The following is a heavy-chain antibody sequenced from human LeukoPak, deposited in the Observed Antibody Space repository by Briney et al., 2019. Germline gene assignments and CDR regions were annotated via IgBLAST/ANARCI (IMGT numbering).Heavy chain of an antibody. CDR1: GLTFSSYS. D-gene: IGHD2-21*02. Sequence: GGSLRLSCAASGLTFSSYSMNWVRQAPGKGLEWVSSISSSSSYIYYADSVKGRFTISRDNAKNSLYLQMNSLRAEDTAVYYCARETPCGGDCPPSPIDYWGQGTLVTVSS. J-gene: IGHJ4*02. CDR2: ISSSSSYI. V-gene: IGHV3-21*01. CDR3: ARETPCGGDCPPSPIDY.